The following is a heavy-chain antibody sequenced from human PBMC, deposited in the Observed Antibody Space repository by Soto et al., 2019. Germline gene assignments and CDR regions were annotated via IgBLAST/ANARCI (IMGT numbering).Heavy chain of an antibody. CDR2: ISYDGSNK. D-gene: IGHD1-26*01. CDR3: ARKGLGVGAFDY. Sequence: QVQRVESGGGVVQPGRSLRLSCAASGFTFSSYAMHWVRQAPGKGLEWVAVISYDGSNKYYADSVKGRFTISRDNSKNTLYLQMNSLRAEDTAVYYCARKGLGVGAFDYWGQGTLVTVSS. J-gene: IGHJ4*02. V-gene: IGHV3-30-3*01. CDR1: GFTFSSYA.